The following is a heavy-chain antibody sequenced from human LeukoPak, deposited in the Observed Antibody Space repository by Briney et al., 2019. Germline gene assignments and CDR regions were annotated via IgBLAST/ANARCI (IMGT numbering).Heavy chain of an antibody. J-gene: IGHJ4*02. CDR3: ARGEVWGSSSPFDY. CDR2: IYYSGST. Sequence: SETLSLTCTVSGGSISSSSYYWSWIRQPPGKGLEWIGYIYYSGSTNYNPSLKSRVTISVDTSKNQFSLKLSSVTAADTAVYYCARGEVWGSSSPFDYWGQGTLVTVSS. D-gene: IGHD3-16*01. CDR1: GGSISSSSYY. V-gene: IGHV4-61*01.